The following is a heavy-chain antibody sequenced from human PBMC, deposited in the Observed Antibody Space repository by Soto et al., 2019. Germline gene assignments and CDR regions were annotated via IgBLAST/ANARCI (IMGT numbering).Heavy chain of an antibody. Sequence: QVQLVESGGGVVQPGTSLRLSCSASGFTLSGVDMHWVRQARGKGLEWVAVMSYDGRNQYYADSVKGRFTVSRDSSKSKLYLQMNSLRTEDAAVYYCAKGGWYTSSSRSDCWGQGTLVTVSS. CDR1: GFTLSGVD. D-gene: IGHD6-6*01. J-gene: IGHJ4*02. CDR3: AKGGWYTSSSRSDC. V-gene: IGHV3-30*18. CDR2: MSYDGRNQ.